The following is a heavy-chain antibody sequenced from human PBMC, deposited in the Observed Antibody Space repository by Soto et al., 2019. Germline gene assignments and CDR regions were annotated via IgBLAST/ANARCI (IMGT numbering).Heavy chain of an antibody. J-gene: IGHJ5*02. CDR3: ARSTRSWFDP. V-gene: IGHV4-4*02. CDR1: GGSISSSNW. Sequence: SETLSLTCAVSGGSISSSNWWSWVRQPPGKGLEWIGEIYHSGSTNYNPSLKSRVAISVDTSKNLFSLKLRYVTAADTAVYYCARSTRSWFDPWGQGILVTVSS. CDR2: IYHSGST.